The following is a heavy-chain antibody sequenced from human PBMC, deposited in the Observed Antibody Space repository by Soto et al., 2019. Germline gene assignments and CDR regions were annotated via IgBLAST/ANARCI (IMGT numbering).Heavy chain of an antibody. J-gene: IGHJ6*02. V-gene: IGHV3-33*01. Sequence: SLRLSCAASGFTFSSYGMHWVRQAPGKGLEWVAVIWYDGSDKYYADSVKGRFTISRDNSKNTLYLQMNSLRAEDTAVYYCARVSNPINYYGMDVWGQGTTVTVSS. CDR3: ARVSNPINYYGMDV. CDR2: IWYDGSDK. CDR1: GFTFSSYG.